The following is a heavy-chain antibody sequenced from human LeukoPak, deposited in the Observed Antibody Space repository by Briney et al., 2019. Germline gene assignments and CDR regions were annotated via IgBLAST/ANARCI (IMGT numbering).Heavy chain of an antibody. V-gene: IGHV1-69*05. D-gene: IGHD2-15*01. Sequence: VASVKVSCKASGGTFSSYAISWVRQAPGQGLEWMGGIIPIFGTANYAQKFQGRVTITTDESTSTAYMELSSLRSDDTAVYYCARGTKDPVVAATGRFDPWGQGTLVTVSS. CDR2: IIPIFGTA. CDR1: GGTFSSYA. CDR3: ARGTKDPVVAATGRFDP. J-gene: IGHJ5*02.